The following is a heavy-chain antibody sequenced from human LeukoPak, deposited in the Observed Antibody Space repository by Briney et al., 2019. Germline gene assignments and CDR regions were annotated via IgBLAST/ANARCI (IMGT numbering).Heavy chain of an antibody. Sequence: GGSLRLSCAASGFTFSSYAMSWVRQAPGKGLEWVSAISGSGGSTYYADSVKGRFTISRDNSKNTLYLQMNSLGAEDTAVYYCAKDRYYYDSSGYYDYWGQGTLVTVSS. CDR3: AKDRYYYDSSGYYDY. J-gene: IGHJ4*02. CDR1: GFTFSSYA. CDR2: ISGSGGST. V-gene: IGHV3-23*01. D-gene: IGHD3-22*01.